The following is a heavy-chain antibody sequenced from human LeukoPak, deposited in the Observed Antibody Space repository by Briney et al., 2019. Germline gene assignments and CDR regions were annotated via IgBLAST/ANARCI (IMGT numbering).Heavy chain of an antibody. Sequence: PGGSLRLTCAASGFTFSSYAMHGACRAPGKGLEWVAVISYDGSNKYYADSVKGRFTISRDNSKNTLYLQMNSLRAEHTAVYYCARVSPHCDFWSGGIDYWGQGTLVTVSS. D-gene: IGHD3-3*01. CDR3: ARVSPHCDFWSGGIDY. CDR1: GFTFSSYA. V-gene: IGHV3-30-3*01. J-gene: IGHJ4*02. CDR2: ISYDGSNK.